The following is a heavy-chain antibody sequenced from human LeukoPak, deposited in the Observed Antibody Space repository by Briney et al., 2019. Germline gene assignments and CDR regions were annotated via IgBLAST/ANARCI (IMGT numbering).Heavy chain of an antibody. J-gene: IGHJ1*01. CDR2: ISYDGSNK. CDR3: ARGPIFSSSWYRHFQH. D-gene: IGHD6-13*01. V-gene: IGHV3-30-3*01. Sequence: PGGSLRLSCAASGFTFSSYAMHWVCQAPGKGLEWVAVISYDGSNKYYADSVKGRFTISRDNSKNTLYLQMNSLRAEDTAVYYCARGPIFSSSWYRHFQHWGQGTLVTVSS. CDR1: GFTFSSYA.